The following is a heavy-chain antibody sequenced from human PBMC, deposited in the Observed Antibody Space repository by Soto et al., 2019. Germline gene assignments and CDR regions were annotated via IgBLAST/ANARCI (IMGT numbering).Heavy chain of an antibody. D-gene: IGHD2-2*01. CDR3: ARGCSSASCYYY. J-gene: IGHJ4*02. V-gene: IGHV3-21*01. Sequence: EVQLVESGGGLVKPGGSLRLSCTASGFMFSSYTMNWIRQAPGKGLEWVSSASFRGDIYYADSLEGRFTISRDDAKNSLYLQMNSLRAEDTSVYYCARGCSSASCYYYWGQGTLVTVSS. CDR1: GFMFSSYT. CDR2: ASFRGDI.